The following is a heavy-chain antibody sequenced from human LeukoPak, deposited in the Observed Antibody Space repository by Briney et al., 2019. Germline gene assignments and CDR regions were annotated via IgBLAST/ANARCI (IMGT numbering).Heavy chain of an antibody. V-gene: IGHV4-39*01. CDR1: GGSISSSSYY. Sequence: PSETLSLTCTVYGGSISSSSYYWGWIRQPPGKGLEWLGSIYYSGSTYYNPSLKSRVTISVDTSKNQFSLKLSYVAAADTAVYYCARQIHSSSSVDDAFDIWGQGTMVTVSS. J-gene: IGHJ3*02. CDR3: ARQIHSSSSVDDAFDI. D-gene: IGHD6-6*01. CDR2: IYYSGST.